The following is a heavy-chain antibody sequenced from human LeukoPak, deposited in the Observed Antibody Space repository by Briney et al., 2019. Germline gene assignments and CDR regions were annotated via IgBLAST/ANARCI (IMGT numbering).Heavy chain of an antibody. CDR3: ARLDTYYDFWSGYPAFDY. Sequence: ASVKVSCKASGYTFTSYGISWVRQAPGQGLEWMGWISAYNGNTNYAQKLQGRVTVTTDTSTSTAYMELRSLRSDDTAVYYCARLDTYYDFWSGYPAFDYWGQGTLVTVSS. J-gene: IGHJ4*02. V-gene: IGHV1-18*01. D-gene: IGHD3-3*01. CDR2: ISAYNGNT. CDR1: GYTFTSYG.